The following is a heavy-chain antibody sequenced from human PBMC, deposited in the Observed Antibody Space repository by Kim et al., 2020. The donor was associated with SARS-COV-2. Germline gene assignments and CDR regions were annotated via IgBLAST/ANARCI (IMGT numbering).Heavy chain of an antibody. CDR2: IKSKTDDGTT. V-gene: IGHV3-15*01. J-gene: IGHJ6*02. D-gene: IGHD3-22*01. CDR1: GFTFSNAW. Sequence: GGSLRLSCAASGFTFSNAWMSWVRQAPGKGLEWVGRIKSKTDDGTTDYAAPVKGRCTISRDDSKNTLYLQMNSLKTEDTAVYYCTTVFYFDSSGFALLPYYGMDVWGQGTTVTVSS. CDR3: TTVFYFDSSGFALLPYYGMDV.